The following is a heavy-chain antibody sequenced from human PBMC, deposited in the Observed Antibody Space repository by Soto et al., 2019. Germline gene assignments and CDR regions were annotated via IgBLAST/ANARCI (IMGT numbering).Heavy chain of an antibody. CDR1: GYTFSDYY. Sequence: SVKVSCKASGYTFSDYYMHWVRQAPGQGLEWMGIINPSGDSTTYAQKFQGRVTMTRDTSTSTLYLEVSSLRSEDTAVYFCTRSSQVGPSTFFDSWGQGALVTVSS. J-gene: IGHJ4*02. V-gene: IGHV1-46*01. D-gene: IGHD1-26*01. CDR2: INPSGDST. CDR3: TRSSQVGPSTFFDS.